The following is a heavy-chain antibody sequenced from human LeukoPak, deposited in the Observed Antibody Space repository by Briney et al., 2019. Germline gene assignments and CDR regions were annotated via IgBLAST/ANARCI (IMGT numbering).Heavy chain of an antibody. D-gene: IGHD2-15*01. V-gene: IGHV3-53*01. Sequence: GGSLRLSCAASGFTFSDYYMSWIRQAPGKGLEWVSVIYSGGSTNYADSVKGRFTISRDNSKNTLYLQMNNLRADDTAVYYCARVVVGAAHFDYWGQGTLVTVSS. CDR2: IYSGGST. J-gene: IGHJ4*02. CDR1: GFTFSDYY. CDR3: ARVVVGAAHFDY.